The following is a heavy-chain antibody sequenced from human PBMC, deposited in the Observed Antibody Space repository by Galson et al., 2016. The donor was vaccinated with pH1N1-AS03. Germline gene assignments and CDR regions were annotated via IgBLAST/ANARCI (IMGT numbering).Heavy chain of an antibody. CDR2: ISGIGTST. V-gene: IGHV3-23*01. J-gene: IGHJ4*02. CDR1: GFTFKNDA. Sequence: SLRLSCAASGFTFKNDAMSWVRQAPGKGLEWVSVISGIGTSTYYAASVKGRFSISRDNARNTLSLQMDGLRAEDTALYYCAKEGDEGAFDCWGQGTLVTVSP. CDR3: AKEGDEGAFDC.